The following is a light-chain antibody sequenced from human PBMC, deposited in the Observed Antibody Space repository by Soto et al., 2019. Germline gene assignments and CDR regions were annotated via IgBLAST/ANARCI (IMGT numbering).Light chain of an antibody. CDR1: QSVSDN. Sequence: EIVLTQSPATLSVSPGERVTLSCRASQSVSDNLAWYQQKPGQAPRLLIYGASIRATDIPARFSGSGSGTEFSLTISSLQSEDFAVYYCQQYNDWPLTFGPGTKVDIK. CDR2: GAS. V-gene: IGKV3D-15*01. J-gene: IGKJ3*01. CDR3: QQYNDWPLT.